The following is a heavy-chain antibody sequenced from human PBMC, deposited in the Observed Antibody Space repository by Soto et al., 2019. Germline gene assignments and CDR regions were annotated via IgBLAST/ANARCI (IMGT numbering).Heavy chain of an antibody. Sequence: PSETLSLTCTVSGGSISSGGYYWSWIRQHPGKGLEWIGYIYYSGSTYYNPSLKSRVTISVDTSKNQFSLKLSSVTAADTAVYYCARSSYGDYVSILWGQGTLVTVS. CDR3: ARSSYGDYVSIL. D-gene: IGHD4-17*01. J-gene: IGHJ4*02. CDR2: IYYSGST. V-gene: IGHV4-31*03. CDR1: GGSISSGGYY.